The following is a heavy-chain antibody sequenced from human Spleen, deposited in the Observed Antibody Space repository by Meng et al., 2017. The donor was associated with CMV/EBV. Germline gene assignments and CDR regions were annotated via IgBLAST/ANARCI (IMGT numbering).Heavy chain of an antibody. CDR2: IYSGGSST. D-gene: IGHD6-13*01. V-gene: IGHV3-23*03. J-gene: IGHJ6*03. CDR1: GFTFSSYA. CDR3: ATIGDPSTSSHGGYYYHMDV. Sequence: GESLKISCAASGFTFSSYAMSWVRQAPGKGLEWVSVIYSGGSSTYYADSVKGRFTVSRDNAKNSLSLQMNSLRAEDTAVYYCATIGDPSTSSHGGYYYHMDVWGQGTTVTVSS.